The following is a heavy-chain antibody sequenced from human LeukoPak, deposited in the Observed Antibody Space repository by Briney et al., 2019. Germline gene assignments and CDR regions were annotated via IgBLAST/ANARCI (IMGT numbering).Heavy chain of an antibody. CDR3: ARHLYCSGGSCYPRGYYYYMDV. J-gene: IGHJ6*03. Sequence: GESLKISCKGSGYSSTSYWIGWVRQMPGKGLEWMGIIYPGDSDTRYSPSFQGQVTISADKSISTAYLQWSSLKASDTAMYYCARHLYCSGGSCYPRGYYYYMDVWGKGTTVTVSS. CDR1: GYSSTSYW. D-gene: IGHD2-15*01. V-gene: IGHV5-51*01. CDR2: IYPGDSDT.